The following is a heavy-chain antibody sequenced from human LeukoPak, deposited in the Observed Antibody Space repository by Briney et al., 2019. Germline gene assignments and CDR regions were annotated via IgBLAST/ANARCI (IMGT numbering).Heavy chain of an antibody. CDR2: IYYSGTT. V-gene: IGHV4-59*01. CDR1: GGSISNYY. Sequence: PSETLSLTCTVSGGSISNYYWNWIRQPPGKGLELIGYIYYSGTTNYNPPLKSRVSISRDTTKNLFSLRLRSVTAADTAVYFCARGRVSSSTWYSTYYYYFYMDVWGKGTTVTVSS. J-gene: IGHJ6*03. D-gene: IGHD1-1*01. CDR3: ARGRVSSSTWYSTYYYYFYMDV.